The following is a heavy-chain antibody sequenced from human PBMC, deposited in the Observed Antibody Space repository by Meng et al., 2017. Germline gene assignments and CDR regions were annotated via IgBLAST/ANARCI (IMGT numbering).Heavy chain of an antibody. D-gene: IGHD3-22*01. V-gene: IGHV3-53*04. CDR1: GFTVSSNY. CDR2: IYSGGST. J-gene: IGHJ6*02. CDR3: ARENGADYYDSSGSPKHGMDV. Sequence: GESLKISCAASGFTVSSNYMSWVRQAPGKGLEWVSVIYSGGSTYYADSVKGRFTISRHNSKNTLYLQMNSLRAEDTAVYYCARENGADYYDSSGSPKHGMDVWGQGTTVTGSS.